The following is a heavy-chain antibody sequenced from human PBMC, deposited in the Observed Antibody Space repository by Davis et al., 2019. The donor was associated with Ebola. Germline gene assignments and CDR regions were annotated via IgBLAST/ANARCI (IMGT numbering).Heavy chain of an antibody. CDR1: GFTFSSYG. J-gene: IGHJ5*02. Sequence: GESLKISCAASGFTFSSYGMHWVRQAPGKGLEWVAVISYDGSNKYYADSVKGRFTISRDNSKNTLYLQMNSLRAEDTAVYYCARDLTTVTTSWFDPWGQGTLVTVSS. CDR2: ISYDGSNK. V-gene: IGHV3-30*03. CDR3: ARDLTTVTTSWFDP. D-gene: IGHD4-17*01.